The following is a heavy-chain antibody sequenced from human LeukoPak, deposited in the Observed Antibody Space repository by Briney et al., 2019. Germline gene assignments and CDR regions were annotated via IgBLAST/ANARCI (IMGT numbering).Heavy chain of an antibody. CDR2: ISGSGGST. Sequence: GGSLRLSCAASGFTFSSDAMSWVRQAPGKGLEWVSAISGSGGSTYYADSVKGRFTISRDNSKNTLYLQINSLRAEDTAVYYCAKDLFKGAAASVFDYWGQGTLVTVSS. D-gene: IGHD6-13*01. V-gene: IGHV3-23*01. J-gene: IGHJ4*02. CDR1: GFTFSSDA. CDR3: AKDLFKGAAASVFDY.